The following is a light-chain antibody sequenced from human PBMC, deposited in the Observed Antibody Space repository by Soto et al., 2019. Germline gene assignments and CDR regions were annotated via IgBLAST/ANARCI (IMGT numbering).Light chain of an antibody. CDR3: QQRSSWPRNT. V-gene: IGKV3-11*01. Sequence: EIVLTQFPATLSLSPGARATLSCRASQSVPTYLAWYRHKPGQAPRLLIYDISNRAPGIPARFSASGSGTDLTLTINSLEPEDSATYYCQQRSSWPRNTFGQGTKMEIK. CDR2: DIS. J-gene: IGKJ2*01. CDR1: QSVPTY.